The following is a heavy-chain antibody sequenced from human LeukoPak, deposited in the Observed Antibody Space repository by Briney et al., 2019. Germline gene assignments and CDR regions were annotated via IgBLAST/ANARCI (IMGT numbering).Heavy chain of an antibody. Sequence: GGSLRLSCAASGFNYSSYTMNWVRQAPGMGLEWLSYISASRDITYYADSVKGRFTISRDNAKNSLYLQMSSLKTEDTAVYFCARERDVGYCSSFTCHAPAYWGQGSLVTVSS. J-gene: IGHJ4*02. CDR3: ARERDVGYCSSFTCHAPAY. CDR2: ISASRDIT. D-gene: IGHD2-2*01. V-gene: IGHV3-48*01. CDR1: GFNYSSYT.